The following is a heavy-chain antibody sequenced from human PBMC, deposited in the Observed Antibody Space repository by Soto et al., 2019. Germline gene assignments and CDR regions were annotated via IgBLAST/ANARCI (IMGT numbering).Heavy chain of an antibody. CDR1: GFTFSSYA. D-gene: IGHD3-22*01. CDR3: ARMPRIVVVITTYYYYGMDG. V-gene: IGHV3-30-3*01. Sequence: QVQLVESGGGVVQPGRSLRLSCAASGFTFSSYAMHWVRQAPGKGLEWVAVISYDGSNKYYADSVKGRFTISRDNSKNTLYLQMNSLRAEDTAVYYCARMPRIVVVITTYYYYGMDGWGEGTKVTVSS. CDR2: ISYDGSNK. J-gene: IGHJ6*04.